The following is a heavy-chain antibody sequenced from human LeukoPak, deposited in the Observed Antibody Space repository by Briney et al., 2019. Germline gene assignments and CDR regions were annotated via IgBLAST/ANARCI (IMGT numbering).Heavy chain of an antibody. CDR3: AKGIAYSSSCLEYFEY. CDR2: ISGSGGIT. J-gene: IGHJ4*02. V-gene: IGHV3-23*01. Sequence: PGGSLRLSCAASGFTFSNYAMSWVRQAPGKGLEWVSAISGSGGITYYADSVRGRFTISRDNSKNTLYLQMNSLSAEDTAVYYCAKGIAYSSSCLEYFEYWGQGTLVTVSS. CDR1: GFTFSNYA. D-gene: IGHD6-6*01.